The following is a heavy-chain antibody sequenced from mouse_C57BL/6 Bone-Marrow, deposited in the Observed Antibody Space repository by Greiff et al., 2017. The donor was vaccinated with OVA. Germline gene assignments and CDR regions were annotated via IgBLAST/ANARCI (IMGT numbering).Heavy chain of an antibody. CDR2: ISSGSSTI. D-gene: IGHD1-1*01. CDR3: ARRGDGSSPDYAMDY. Sequence: EVHLAESGGGLVKPGGSLTLSCAASGFTFSDYGMHWVRQAPEKGLEWVAYISSGSSTIYYADTAKGRFPISRDTARNTLFLQMASLRSEDTAMYYCARRGDGSSPDYAMDYWGQGTSVTVSS. V-gene: IGHV5-17*01. J-gene: IGHJ4*01. CDR1: GFTFSDYG.